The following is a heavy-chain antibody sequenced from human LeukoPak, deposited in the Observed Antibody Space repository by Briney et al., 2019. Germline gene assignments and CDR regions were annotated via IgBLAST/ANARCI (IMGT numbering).Heavy chain of an antibody. J-gene: IGHJ4*02. Sequence: GASVKVSCKASGHTFTSYDINWVRQATGQGLEWMGWMNPNSGNTGYAQKFQGRVTITRDTSISTAYMELSSLRSEDTAVYYCARSTYCSSTSCYWDFDYWGQGTLVTVSS. CDR2: MNPNSGNT. D-gene: IGHD2-2*01. V-gene: IGHV1-8*03. CDR1: GHTFTSYD. CDR3: ARSTYCSSTSCYWDFDY.